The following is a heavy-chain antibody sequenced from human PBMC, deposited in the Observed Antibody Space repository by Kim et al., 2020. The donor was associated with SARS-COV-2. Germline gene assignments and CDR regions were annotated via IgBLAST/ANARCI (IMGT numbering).Heavy chain of an antibody. CDR1: GYTFTSYY. V-gene: IGHV1-46*01. CDR3: ARVRDRDDSAWTPFWYYYYGMDV. J-gene: IGHJ6*02. CDR2: INPSGGST. D-gene: IGHD1-1*01. Sequence: ASVKVSCKASGYTFTSYYMHWVRQAPGQGLEWMGIINPSGGSTSYAQKFQGRVTMTRDTSTSTVYMELSSLRSEDTAVYYCARVRDRDDSAWTPFWYYYYGMDVWGQGTTVTVSS.